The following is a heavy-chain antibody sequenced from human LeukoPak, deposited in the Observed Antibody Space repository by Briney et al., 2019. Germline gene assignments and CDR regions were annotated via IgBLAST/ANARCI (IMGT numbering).Heavy chain of an antibody. CDR2: INPNSGGT. V-gene: IGHV1-2*02. CDR3: ARVAEMATITEGFDY. D-gene: IGHD5-24*01. Sequence: GASVKVSSKASGYTFTGYYIHWVRQAPGHGLEWMGWINPNSGGTNYAQKFQGRVTMTRDTSIGTAYMELSRLRSDDTAVYYCARVAEMATITEGFDYWGQGTLVTVSS. CDR1: GYTFTGYY. J-gene: IGHJ4*02.